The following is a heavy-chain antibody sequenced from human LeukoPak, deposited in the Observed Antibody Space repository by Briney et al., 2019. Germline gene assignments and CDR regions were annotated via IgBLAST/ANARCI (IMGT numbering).Heavy chain of an antibody. CDR3: ARTKWELRGYYFDY. D-gene: IGHD1-26*01. J-gene: IGHJ4*02. CDR1: GFTFSSYG. Sequence: GGSLRLSCAASGFTFSSYGMHWVRQAPGKGLEWVAFIRYDGSNKYYADSVKGRFTISRDNSKNTLYLQMNSLRAEDTAVYYCARTKWELRGYYFDYWGQGTLVTVSS. V-gene: IGHV3-30*02. CDR2: IRYDGSNK.